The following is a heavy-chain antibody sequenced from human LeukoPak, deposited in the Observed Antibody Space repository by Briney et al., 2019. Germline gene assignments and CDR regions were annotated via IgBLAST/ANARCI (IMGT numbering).Heavy chain of an antibody. CDR1: GGSICNIGHF. J-gene: IGHJ4*02. D-gene: IGHD5-12*01. Sequence: SETLSLTCTVSGGSICNIGHFWGWIRQPRGKGLEWIGSICYSGNTSYNPPLTRPVTIFVDTSKNQFSLKLSSVTAADTAVYYSTTQVATISDPFDYWGQGTLVTVSS. CDR2: ICYSGNT. V-gene: IGHV4-39*01. CDR3: TTQVATISDPFDY.